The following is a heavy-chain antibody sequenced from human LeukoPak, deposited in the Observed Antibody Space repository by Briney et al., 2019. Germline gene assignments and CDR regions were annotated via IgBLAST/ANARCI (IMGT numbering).Heavy chain of an antibody. J-gene: IGHJ4*02. V-gene: IGHV4-59*01. Sequence: PSETLSLTCTVSGGSISSYYWSWIRQPPGKGLEWIGYIYHSGSTNYNPSLKSRVTISVDTSKNQFSLKLSSVTAADTAVYYCAREAMMGHTTFDYWGQGTLVTVSS. CDR2: IYHSGST. CDR3: AREAMMGHTTFDY. D-gene: IGHD3-22*01. CDR1: GGSISSYY.